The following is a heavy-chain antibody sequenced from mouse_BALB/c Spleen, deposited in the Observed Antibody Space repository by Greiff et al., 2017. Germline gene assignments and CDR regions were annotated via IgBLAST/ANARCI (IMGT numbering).Heavy chain of an antibody. CDR2: IYWDDDK. CDR1: GFSLSTSGMG. J-gene: IGHJ1*01. CDR3: AHYGWTDWYFDV. D-gene: IGHD2-2*01. V-gene: IGHV8-12*01. Sequence: QVTLKVSGPGILQPSQTLSLTCSFSGFSLSTSGMGVSWIRQPSGKGLEWLAHIYWDDDKRYNPSLKSRLTISKDTSRNQVFLKITSVDTADTATYYCAHYGWTDWYFDVWGAGTTVTVSS.